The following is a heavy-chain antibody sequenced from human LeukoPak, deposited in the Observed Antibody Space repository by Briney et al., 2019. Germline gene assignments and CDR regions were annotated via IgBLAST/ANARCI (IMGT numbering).Heavy chain of an antibody. Sequence: GGSLRLSCAASGFTFSSYSMNWVRQAPGKGLEWVSYITSSSDTIYYADSVKGRFTISRDNAKNSLYLQMNSLRAEDTAVYYCARGMLEDYGFWSGYPYGMDVWGQGTTVTVSS. J-gene: IGHJ6*02. CDR2: ITSSSDTI. CDR1: GFTFSSYS. D-gene: IGHD3-3*01. CDR3: ARGMLEDYGFWSGYPYGMDV. V-gene: IGHV3-48*04.